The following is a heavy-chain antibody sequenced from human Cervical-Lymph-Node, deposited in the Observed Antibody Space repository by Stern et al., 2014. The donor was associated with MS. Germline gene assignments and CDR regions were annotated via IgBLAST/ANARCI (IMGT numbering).Heavy chain of an antibody. CDR3: AKDRYTTSWPDH. J-gene: IGHJ4*02. CDR1: GFTFSYYD. CDR2: ISHDGGNK. Sequence: VQLVESGGGVVQPGRSLRLSCAVSGFTFSYYDMHWVRQAPGKGLEWVAVISHDGGNKYYADSVRGRFTISRDKPNNTIYLQMNSLRTEDTAVYYCAKDRYTTSWPDHWGQGTLVTVSS. V-gene: IGHV3-30-3*01. D-gene: IGHD6-13*01.